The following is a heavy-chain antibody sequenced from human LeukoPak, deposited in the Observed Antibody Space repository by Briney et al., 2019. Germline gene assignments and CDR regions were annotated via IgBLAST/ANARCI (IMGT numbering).Heavy chain of an antibody. Sequence: SGPTLVNPTQTLTLTCTFSGFSLSTSGVGVGWIRQPPGKALEWLALIYWDDDKRYSPSLKSRLTITKDTSKNQVVLTMTNMDPVDTATYYCARPDGGYGDYGVDYWGQGTLVTVSS. CDR2: IYWDDDK. J-gene: IGHJ4*02. D-gene: IGHD4-17*01. CDR3: ARPDGGYGDYGVDY. CDR1: GFSLSTSGVG. V-gene: IGHV2-5*02.